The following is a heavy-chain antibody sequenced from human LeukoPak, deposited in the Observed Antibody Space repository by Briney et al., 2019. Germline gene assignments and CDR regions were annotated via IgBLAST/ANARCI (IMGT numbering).Heavy chain of an antibody. CDR1: GYSFTSYW. CDR3: ARYGAALGCGMDV. V-gene: IGHV5-10-1*01. CDR2: IDPSDSHT. Sequence: PGESLKISCKGSGYSFTSYWITWVRQMPGKGLEWLGRIDPSDSHTNYNPSFQGHVTFSADESVNTAYLQWTSLRASDSAMYYCARYGAALGCGMDVWGQGTTVTVSS. J-gene: IGHJ6*02. D-gene: IGHD4/OR15-4a*01.